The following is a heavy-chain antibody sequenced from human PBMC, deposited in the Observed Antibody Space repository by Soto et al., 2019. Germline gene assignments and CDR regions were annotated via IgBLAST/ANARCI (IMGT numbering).Heavy chain of an antibody. V-gene: IGHV1-3*01. Sequence: ASVKVSCKASGYTFTSYAMHWVRQAPGQRLEWMGWINAGNGNTKYSQKFQGRVTITRDTSASTAYMELSSLRSEDTAVYYCASRTPSGYDSDYYYYGMDVWGQGTTVTVS. J-gene: IGHJ6*02. CDR2: INAGNGNT. D-gene: IGHD5-12*01. CDR3: ASRTPSGYDSDYYYYGMDV. CDR1: GYTFTSYA.